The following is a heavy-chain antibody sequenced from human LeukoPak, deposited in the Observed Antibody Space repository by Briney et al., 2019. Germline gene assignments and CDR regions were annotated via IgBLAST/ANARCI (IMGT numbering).Heavy chain of an antibody. J-gene: IGHJ4*02. D-gene: IGHD2-21*01. V-gene: IGHV3-23*01. CDR3: AKGAGIVISLLYFDY. CDR1: GFTFGSYA. CDR2: ISGSGGST. Sequence: GGSLRLSCAVSGFTFGSYAMGWVRQAPGKGLEWVSVISGSGGSTYYADSVKGRFTISRDNSKNTLYLQMKSLRAEETAEYYCAKGAGIVISLLYFDYWGQGTLVTVSS.